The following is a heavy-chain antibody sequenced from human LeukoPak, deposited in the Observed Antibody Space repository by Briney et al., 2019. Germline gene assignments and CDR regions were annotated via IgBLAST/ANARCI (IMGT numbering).Heavy chain of an antibody. J-gene: IGHJ4*02. CDR2: IFYSGST. Sequence: SETLSLTCTVSGGSISSCYWSWIRQPPGKGLEWIGYIFYSGSTNYNPSLKSRVTISGHTSKNQFSLKLSSVTAADTAVYYCARFIAVAGHDYWGQGTLVTVSS. V-gene: IGHV4-59*01. CDR1: GGSISSCY. D-gene: IGHD6-19*01. CDR3: ARFIAVAGHDY.